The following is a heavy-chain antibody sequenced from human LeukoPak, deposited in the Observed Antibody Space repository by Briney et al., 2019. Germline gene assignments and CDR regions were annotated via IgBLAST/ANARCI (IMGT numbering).Heavy chain of an antibody. CDR1: GASIRSYY. Sequence: SESLSLTCTVSGASIRSYYWSWIRQPPGKALEWIGYIYNSGSTNYNPSLKSRVTISVDTSTNQFSLKVSSVTAADTAVYYCAGIWSGYYDYWGQGTLVTVSS. V-gene: IGHV4-59*01. D-gene: IGHD3-3*01. J-gene: IGHJ4*02. CDR2: IYNSGST. CDR3: AGIWSGYYDY.